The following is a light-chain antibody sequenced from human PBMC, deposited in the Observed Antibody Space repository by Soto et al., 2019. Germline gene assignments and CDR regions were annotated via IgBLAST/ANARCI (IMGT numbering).Light chain of an antibody. CDR3: QQYGSSPLT. V-gene: IGKV3-20*01. J-gene: IGKJ4*01. CDR2: GAS. CDR1: QSVNNNY. Sequence: EIVLTQSPGTLSLSPGERATLSCRASQSVNNNYLAWYQQKPGQAPRLLIYGASRRATGIPDRFGGSGSGTDFTLTISRLEPEDFAVYSCQQYGSSPLTFGGGTKVEIK.